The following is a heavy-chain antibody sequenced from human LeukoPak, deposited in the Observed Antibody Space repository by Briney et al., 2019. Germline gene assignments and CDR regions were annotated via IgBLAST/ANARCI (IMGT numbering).Heavy chain of an antibody. V-gene: IGHV3-21*01. Sequence: GGSLRLSCAASGFTFSSYSMNWVRQAPGKGLECFSSISSSSSYIYYADSVKGRFTISRDNAKNSPYLQMNSLRAEDTAVYYCARDRVYCSSTSCSTPNWFDPWGQGTLVTVSS. J-gene: IGHJ5*02. CDR2: ISSSSSYI. D-gene: IGHD2-2*01. CDR3: ARDRVYCSSTSCSTPNWFDP. CDR1: GFTFSSYS.